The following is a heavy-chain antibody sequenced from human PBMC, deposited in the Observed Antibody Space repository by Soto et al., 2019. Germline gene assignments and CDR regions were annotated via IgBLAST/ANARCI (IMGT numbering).Heavy chain of an antibody. V-gene: IGHV1-69*06. CDR3: ASRIVVATGWFNP. D-gene: IGHD3-22*01. CDR2: IIPIFGTA. J-gene: IGHJ5*02. Sequence: SVKVSCKASGGTFSSYAISWVRQAPGQGLEWMGGIIPIFGTANYAQKFQGRVTITADKSTSTAYMELSSLRSEDTAVYYCASRIVVATGWFNPWGQGTLVTVSS. CDR1: GGTFSSYA.